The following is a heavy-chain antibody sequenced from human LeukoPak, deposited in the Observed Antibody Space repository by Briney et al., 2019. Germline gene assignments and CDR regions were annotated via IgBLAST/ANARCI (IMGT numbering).Heavy chain of an antibody. CDR3: ARDFQRYCSSTSCPGTPYYYMDV. CDR1: GGTFSSYA. V-gene: IGHV1-69*13. CDR2: IIPIFGTA. J-gene: IGHJ6*03. D-gene: IGHD2-2*01. Sequence: GASVKVSCKASGGTFSSYAISWVRQAPGQGLEWMGGIIPIFGTAIYAQKFQGRVTITADESTSTAYMELSSLRSEDTAVYYCARDFQRYCSSTSCPGTPYYYMDVWGKGTTVTISS.